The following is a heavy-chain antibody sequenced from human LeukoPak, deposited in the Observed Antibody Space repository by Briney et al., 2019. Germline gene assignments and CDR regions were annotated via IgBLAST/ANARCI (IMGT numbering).Heavy chain of an antibody. D-gene: IGHD5-12*01. CDR1: GFIFTAYY. V-gene: IGHV1-2*02. CDR3: ARRFSGYAEAYFDY. Sequence: ASVTVSCTASGFIFTAYYIHWVRQAPGQGLEWMGWINPNNGDTNYAQKFQGRVTMTRDTSVSTAYMELSSLRSDDTAVYYCARRFSGYAEAYFDYWGQGTLVTVSS. J-gene: IGHJ4*02. CDR2: INPNNGDT.